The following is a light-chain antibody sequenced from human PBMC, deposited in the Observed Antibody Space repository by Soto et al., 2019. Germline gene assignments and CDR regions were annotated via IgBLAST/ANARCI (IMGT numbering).Light chain of an antibody. CDR1: SSDVGGYNY. CDR3: SSYAGSNIYVV. Sequence: QSVLTQPPSASGSPGQSVTISCTGTSSDVGGYNYVSWYQHHPGKAPKLMLYEVNTRPSGVPDRFSGSKSGNTASLTVSGLQAEDEADYYCSSYAGSNIYVVFGGGTKLTVL. J-gene: IGLJ3*02. CDR2: EVN. V-gene: IGLV2-8*01.